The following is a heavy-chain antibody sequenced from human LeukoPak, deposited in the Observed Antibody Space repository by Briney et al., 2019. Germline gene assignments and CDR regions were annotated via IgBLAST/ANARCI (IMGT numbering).Heavy chain of an antibody. Sequence: SETLSLTCTVSGGSISSYYWSWIRQPPGKGLELIGYIYYGGSTNYNPPLKSRVTISVDTSKNQFSLKLSSVTAADTAVYYCARLPYSGTYYSDYWGQGTLVTVSS. V-gene: IGHV4-59*08. CDR3: ARLPYSGTYYSDY. D-gene: IGHD1-26*01. CDR2: IYYGGST. J-gene: IGHJ4*02. CDR1: GGSISSYY.